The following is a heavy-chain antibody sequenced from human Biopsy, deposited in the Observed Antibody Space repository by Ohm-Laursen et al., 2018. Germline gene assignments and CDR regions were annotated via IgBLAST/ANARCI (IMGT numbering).Heavy chain of an antibody. V-gene: IGHV1-46*01. Sequence: ASVKVSCKASGYSFTSYYMHWVRQAPGQGLEWMGMINPSGSTTSYPQIFQGRVTMTRDTSKSTVYMELSSLRSADTAVYFCARNTGWYGDLYYFDYWGQGTLVSVSS. CDR2: INPSGSTT. CDR3: ARNTGWYGDLYYFDY. CDR1: GYSFTSYY. J-gene: IGHJ4*02. D-gene: IGHD6-19*01.